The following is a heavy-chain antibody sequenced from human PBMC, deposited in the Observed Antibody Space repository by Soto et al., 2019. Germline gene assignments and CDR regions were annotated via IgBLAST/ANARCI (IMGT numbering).Heavy chain of an antibody. D-gene: IGHD4-17*01. V-gene: IGHV1-18*01. Sequence: ASVKVSCKASGGTFSSYAISWVRQAPGQGLEWMGWISAYNGNTNYAQKLQGRVTMTTDKSTSTAYMELRSLRSDDTAVYYCARDAPTVTTLVDYWGQGTLVTVSS. CDR1: GGTFSSYA. J-gene: IGHJ4*02. CDR3: ARDAPTVTTLVDY. CDR2: ISAYNGNT.